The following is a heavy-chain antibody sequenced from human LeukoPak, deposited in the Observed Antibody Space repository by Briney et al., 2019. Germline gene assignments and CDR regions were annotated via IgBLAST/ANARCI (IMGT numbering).Heavy chain of an antibody. D-gene: IGHD5-12*01. CDR1: GSPVPISY. Sequence: GGSLSPSCAASGSPVPISYMSWVRQAPGKGLDWVAVLYSGGQTYYAGSVRGRFTISRDASKNTLYLQMNSLRAEDTAEYYCARARCDTCGYGSWGQGTLVTVSS. CDR3: ARARCDTCGYGS. V-gene: IGHV3-66*02. J-gene: IGHJ5*02. CDR2: LYSGGQT.